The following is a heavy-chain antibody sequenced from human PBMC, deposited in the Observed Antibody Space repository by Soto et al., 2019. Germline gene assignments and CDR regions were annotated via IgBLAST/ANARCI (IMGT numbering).Heavy chain of an antibody. CDR1: GGTFSSYA. J-gene: IGHJ4*02. Sequence: SVKVSCKASGGTFSSYAISWVRQAPGQGLGWMGGIIPIFGTANYAQKFQGRVTITADESTSTAYMELSSLRSEDTAVYYCASTHQYYYDSSGYYRTVHFDYWGQGTLVTVSS. CDR2: IIPIFGTA. D-gene: IGHD3-22*01. CDR3: ASTHQYYYDSSGYYRTVHFDY. V-gene: IGHV1-69*13.